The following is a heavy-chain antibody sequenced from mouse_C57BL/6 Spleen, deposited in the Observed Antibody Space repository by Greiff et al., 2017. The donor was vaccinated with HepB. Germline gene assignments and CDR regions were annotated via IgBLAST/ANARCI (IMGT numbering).Heavy chain of an antibody. V-gene: IGHV14-1*01. CDR3: TTYGTTVVARDY. J-gene: IGHJ2*01. CDR1: GFNIKDYY. Sequence: VQLKQSGAELVRPGASVKLSCTASGFNIKDYYMHWVKQRPEQGLEWIGRIDPEDGDTEYAPKFQGKATMTADTSSNTAYLQLSSLTSEDTAVYYCTTYGTTVVARDYWGQGTTLTVSS. D-gene: IGHD1-1*01. CDR2: IDPEDGDT.